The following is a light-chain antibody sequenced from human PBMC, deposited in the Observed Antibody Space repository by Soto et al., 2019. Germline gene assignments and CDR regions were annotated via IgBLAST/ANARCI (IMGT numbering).Light chain of an antibody. Sequence: DIQMTQSPSSLSASVGDRVTITCQASQDISNYLNWYQQKPGKAPKILIYDVSVLEAGVPSRFSGGGSGTHFTLTISRLQAEDAATYSCQQFDHLPLTFAGGTKVEIK. CDR3: QQFDHLPLT. V-gene: IGKV1-33*01. CDR2: DVS. CDR1: QDISNY. J-gene: IGKJ4*01.